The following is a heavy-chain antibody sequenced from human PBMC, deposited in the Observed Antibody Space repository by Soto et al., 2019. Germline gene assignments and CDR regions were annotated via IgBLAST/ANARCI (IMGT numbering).Heavy chain of an antibody. CDR3: AGREDVYYFDY. Sequence: PGGSLRLSCAASGSTFSSYGMHWVRQAPGKGLEWVAVISYDGSNKYYADSVKGRFTISRDNSKNTLYLQMNSLRSEDTAVYYCAGREDVYYFDYWGQGTLVTVSS. CDR1: GSTFSSYG. V-gene: IGHV3-30*03. CDR2: ISYDGSNK. J-gene: IGHJ4*02.